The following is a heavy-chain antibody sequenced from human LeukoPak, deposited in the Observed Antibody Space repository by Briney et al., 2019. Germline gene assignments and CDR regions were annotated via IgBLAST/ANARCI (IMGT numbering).Heavy chain of an antibody. V-gene: IGHV4-59*01. J-gene: IGHJ4*02. D-gene: IGHD5-12*01. Sequence: SETLSLTCTVSGGSFSGYYWNWIRQPPGKGLEWIGYIYYSGSTNYNPSLKSRVTISVDTSKNQFSLRLNSVTAADTAVYYCARGYDSKSTYFDYWGQGTLVTVSS. CDR1: GGSFSGYY. CDR3: ARGYDSKSTYFDY. CDR2: IYYSGST.